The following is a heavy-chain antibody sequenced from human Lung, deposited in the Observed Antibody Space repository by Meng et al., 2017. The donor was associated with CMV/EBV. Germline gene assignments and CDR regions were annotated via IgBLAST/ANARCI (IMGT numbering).Heavy chain of an antibody. D-gene: IGHD5-24*01. J-gene: IGHJ6*02. CDR2: INHSGST. Sequence: SETLSLTCAVYGGSFSGYYWSWIRQPPGKGLEWIGEINHSGSTNYNPSLKSRVTISVDTSKNQFSLKLSSVTAADTAVYYCARWATANYYYYGMDVWGLGTTVTVSS. CDR3: ARWATANYYYYGMDV. CDR1: GGSFSGYY. V-gene: IGHV4-34*01.